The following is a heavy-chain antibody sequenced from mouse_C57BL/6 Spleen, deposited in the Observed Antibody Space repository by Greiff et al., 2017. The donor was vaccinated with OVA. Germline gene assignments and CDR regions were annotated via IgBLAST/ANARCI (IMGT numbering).Heavy chain of an antibody. CDR1: GYAFSSSW. V-gene: IGHV1-82*01. D-gene: IGHD1-1*01. CDR3: ARWGYGSAYYFDY. CDR2: IYPGDGDT. Sequence: VKLQQSGPELVKPGASVKISCKASGYAFSSSWMNWVKQRPGKGLEWIGRIYPGDGDTNYNGKFKGKATLTADKSSSTAYMQLSSLTSEDSAVYFCARWGYGSAYYFDYWGQGTTLTVSS. J-gene: IGHJ2*01.